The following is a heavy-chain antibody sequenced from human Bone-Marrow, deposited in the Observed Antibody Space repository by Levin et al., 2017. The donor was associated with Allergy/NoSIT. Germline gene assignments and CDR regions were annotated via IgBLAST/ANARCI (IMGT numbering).Heavy chain of an antibody. CDR2: ISGGGART. Sequence: GGSLRLSCAASGFTFDRYALSWVRQAPGKGLEWVSGISGGGARTKYADSVEGRFTISRDNADKMLYLQMNSLRVEDTAIYYCAKNYLVVPAAMLYYRYYSLDVWGQGTTVTVSS. CDR3: AKNYLVVPAAMLYYRYYSLDV. D-gene: IGHD2-2*01. CDR1: GFTFDRYA. J-gene: IGHJ6*02. V-gene: IGHV3-23*01.